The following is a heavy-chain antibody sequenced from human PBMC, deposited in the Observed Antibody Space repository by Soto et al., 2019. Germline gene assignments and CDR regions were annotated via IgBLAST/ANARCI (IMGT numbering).Heavy chain of an antibody. V-gene: IGHV1-46*01. Sequence: ASVKVSCKASGYTFTSYYMHWVRQAPGQGLEWMGIINPSGGSTSYAQKFQGRVTMTRDTSTSTVYMELSSLRSEDTAVYYCARDRDDGDYLSSCFDYWGQGTLVTVSS. CDR1: GYTFTSYY. CDR2: INPSGGST. J-gene: IGHJ4*02. D-gene: IGHD4-17*01. CDR3: ARDRDDGDYLSSCFDY.